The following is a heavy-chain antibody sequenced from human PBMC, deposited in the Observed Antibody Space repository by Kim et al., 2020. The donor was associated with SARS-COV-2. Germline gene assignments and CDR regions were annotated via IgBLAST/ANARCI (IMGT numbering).Heavy chain of an antibody. CDR2: ISYDGSNK. Sequence: GGSLRLSCAASGFTFSSYGMHWVRQAPGKGLEWVVVISYDGSNKYYADSVKGRFTISRDNSKNTLYLQMNSLRTEDTAVYYCAKESAALLWFGAVGYFDYWGQGTLVTVSS. J-gene: IGHJ4*02. CDR3: AKESAALLWFGAVGYFDY. D-gene: IGHD3-10*01. V-gene: IGHV3-30*18. CDR1: GFTFSSYG.